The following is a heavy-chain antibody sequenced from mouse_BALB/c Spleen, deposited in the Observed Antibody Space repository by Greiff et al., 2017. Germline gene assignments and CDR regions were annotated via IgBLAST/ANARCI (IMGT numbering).Heavy chain of an antibody. CDR2: INSNGGST. J-gene: IGHJ1*01. Sequence: EVQLQESGGGLVKLGGSLKLSCAASGFTFSSYYMSWVRQTPVKRLELVAAINSNGGSTYYPDTVKGRFTISRDNAKNTLYLQMSSLKSEDTALYYCARQGSRPYFDVWGAGTTVTVSS. CDR3: ARQGSRPYFDV. CDR1: GFTFSSYY. V-gene: IGHV5-6-2*01.